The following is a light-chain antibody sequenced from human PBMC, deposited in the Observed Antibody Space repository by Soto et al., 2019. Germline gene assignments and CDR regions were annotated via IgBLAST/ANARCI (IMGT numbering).Light chain of an antibody. CDR1: QDIAIY. CDR2: TAS. V-gene: IGKV1-9*01. Sequence: DIQMTQSPSTLSGSVGDRVTFTCRASQDIAIYLAWYQQKPGEAPNLLIHTASTLHGGVPSRFSGSGSGTDFTLTITSLQAEDFATYYCQQTRAYPSTFGGGTKVDI. CDR3: QQTRAYPST. J-gene: IGKJ4*01.